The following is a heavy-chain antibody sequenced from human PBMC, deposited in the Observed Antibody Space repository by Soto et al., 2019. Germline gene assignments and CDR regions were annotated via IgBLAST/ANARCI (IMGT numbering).Heavy chain of an antibody. J-gene: IGHJ4*02. Sequence: SGTLSLTCPFSGCSITSGDYYWSLIRQPPGKGLEWIGYIYYSGSTYYNPSLKSRVTISVDTSKNQFSLKLSSVTAADTAVYYWARNPDVDTAMVDYWGQGTLVTVSS. CDR2: IYYSGST. CDR3: ARNPDVDTAMVDY. CDR1: GCSITSGDYY. D-gene: IGHD5-18*01. V-gene: IGHV4-30-4*01.